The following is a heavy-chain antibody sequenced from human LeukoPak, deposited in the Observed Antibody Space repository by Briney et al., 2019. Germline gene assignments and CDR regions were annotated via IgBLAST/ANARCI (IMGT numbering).Heavy chain of an antibody. J-gene: IGHJ4*02. D-gene: IGHD3-10*01. V-gene: IGHV4-34*01. Sequence: SETLSLTCAVYGGSFSGYYWSWIRQPPGKGLEWIGVINHSGSTNYNPSLKSRVTISVDTSKNQFSLKLSSVTAADTAVYYCAREFGDWYYFDYWGQGTLVTVSS. CDR2: INHSGST. CDR1: GGSFSGYY. CDR3: AREFGDWYYFDY.